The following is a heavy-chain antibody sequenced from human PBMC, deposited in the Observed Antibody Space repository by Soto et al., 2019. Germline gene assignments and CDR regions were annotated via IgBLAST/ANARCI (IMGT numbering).Heavy chain of an antibody. Sequence: ASVKVSCKASGYTFTSYYMHWVRQAPGQGLEWMGIINPSGGSTSYAQKFQGRVTMTRDTSTSTVYMELGSLRSEDTAVYYCARDVALLWFGELYGAFDIWGQGTMVTVS. D-gene: IGHD3-10*01. J-gene: IGHJ3*02. CDR2: INPSGGST. CDR3: ARDVALLWFGELYGAFDI. CDR1: GYTFTSYY. V-gene: IGHV1-46*03.